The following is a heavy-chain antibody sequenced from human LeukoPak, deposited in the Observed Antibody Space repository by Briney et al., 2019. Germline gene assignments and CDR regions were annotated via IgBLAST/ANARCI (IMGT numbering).Heavy chain of an antibody. V-gene: IGHV3-21*01. Sequence: GGSLRLSCAASGFTFSSYSMNWVRQAPGKGLEWVSSISSSSSYIYYADSVKGRFTISRDNAKNSLYLQMNSLRAEDTAVYYCAHYRTSAFDIWGQGTMVTVSS. D-gene: IGHD4-11*01. CDR3: AHYRTSAFDI. CDR1: GFTFSSYS. CDR2: ISSSSSYI. J-gene: IGHJ3*02.